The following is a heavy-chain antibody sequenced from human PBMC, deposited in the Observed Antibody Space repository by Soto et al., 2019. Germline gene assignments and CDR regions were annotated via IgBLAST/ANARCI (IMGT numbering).Heavy chain of an antibody. V-gene: IGHV3-30*18. D-gene: IGHD4-4*01. CDR3: AKSDYTIYYCDY. J-gene: IGHJ4*02. CDR1: GFTFSTYG. CDR2: ISYDGSNK. Sequence: QVQLVESGGGVVQPGRSLRLSCAASGFTFSTYGMHWVRQAPGKGLEWVAVISYDGSNKYYADSVKGRFTISRDNSKNTLYLQMNSLRAEDTAVYYCAKSDYTIYYCDYWGQGTLVTVSS.